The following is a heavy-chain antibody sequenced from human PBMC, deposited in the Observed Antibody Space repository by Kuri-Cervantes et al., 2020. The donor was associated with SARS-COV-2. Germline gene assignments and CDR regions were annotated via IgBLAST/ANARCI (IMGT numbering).Heavy chain of an antibody. CDR2: IKGGSGTT. J-gene: IGHJ4*02. CDR3: ARDLGVAPDF. Sequence: GGSLSVSCAASGFTFSSYAMSWVRQAPGKGLEGVSCIKGGSGTTYYGASVTGRFTVSRDNAKNTLYLLMSSQRVEDTAMYYCARDLGVAPDFWGQGTQVTVSS. D-gene: IGHD3-16*01. V-gene: IGHV3-23*01. CDR1: GFTFSSYA.